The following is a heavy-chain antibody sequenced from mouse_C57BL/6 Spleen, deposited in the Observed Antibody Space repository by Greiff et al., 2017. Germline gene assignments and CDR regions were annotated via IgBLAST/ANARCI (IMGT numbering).Heavy chain of an antibody. V-gene: IGHV5-16*01. CDR3: ARVSFYYYGSSFFDY. CDR2: INYDGSST. D-gene: IGHD1-1*01. Sequence: EVKLVESEGGLVQPGSSMKLSCTASGFTFSDYYMAWVRQVPEKGLEWVANINYDGSSTYYLDSLKSRFIISRDNAKNILYLQMSSLKSEDTATYYCARVSFYYYGSSFFDYWGQGTTLTVSS. CDR1: GFTFSDYY. J-gene: IGHJ2*01.